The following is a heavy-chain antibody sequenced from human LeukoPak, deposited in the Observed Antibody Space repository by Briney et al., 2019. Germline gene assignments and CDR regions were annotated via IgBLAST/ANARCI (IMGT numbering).Heavy chain of an antibody. CDR2: MKSKRDGGAT. V-gene: IGHV3-15*01. J-gene: IGHJ4*02. D-gene: IGHD3-10*01. CDR1: GFTFTNAW. Sequence: GSLRLSCEASGFTFTNAWMNWVRQAPGKGPEWVGRMKSKRDGGATEYAAPVKGRFTISRDDSKNALYLQMNSLKTEDTAVYYCTTVLLWFGELFIHWGQGTLVTVSS. CDR3: TTVLLWFGELFIH.